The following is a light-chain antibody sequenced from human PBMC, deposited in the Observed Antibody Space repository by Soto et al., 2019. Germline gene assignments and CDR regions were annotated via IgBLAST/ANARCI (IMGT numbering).Light chain of an antibody. Sequence: EIVLTQSPGTLSLSPGEIATLSCRASQSVSSSYLAWYQQKPGQAPRLLIYGASSRATGIPDRFSGSGSGTEFTLTISRLEPEDFAVYYCQQYGSSPPITFGQGTRLE. J-gene: IGKJ5*01. CDR1: QSVSSSY. CDR3: QQYGSSPPIT. V-gene: IGKV3-20*01. CDR2: GAS.